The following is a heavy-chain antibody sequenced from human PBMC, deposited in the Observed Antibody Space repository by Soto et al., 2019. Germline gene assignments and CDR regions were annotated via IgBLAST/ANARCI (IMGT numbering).Heavy chain of an antibody. J-gene: IGHJ4*02. CDR3: ARVGLWGRAVHKPSAFDF. D-gene: IGHD2-21*01. CDR1: GGSISRGGYY. V-gene: IGHV4-31*03. CDR2: IYNSGST. Sequence: SETLSLTCTVSGGSISRGGYYWSWIRQHPGKGLEWIGYIYNSGSTYYNPSLKSRVTISVDTSKNQFSLKLSSVTAADTAVYYCARVGLWGRAVHKPSAFDFWGPGILVNLSS.